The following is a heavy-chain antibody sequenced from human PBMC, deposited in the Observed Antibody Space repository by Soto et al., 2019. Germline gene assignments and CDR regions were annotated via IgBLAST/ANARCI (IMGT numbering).Heavy chain of an antibody. V-gene: IGHV3-23*01. J-gene: IGHJ4*02. Sequence: EVQLLESGGGLVQPGGSLRLSCAASGFTFNTYAMSWVRRAPGKGLEWVSAIGGSGGTTFYADSMMGRFTISRDNSKNTLYLQMNSLRAEEKAVYYCAKLPTATNYFDFWGQGTLVTVSS. CDR3: AKLPTATNYFDF. CDR1: GFTFNTYA. CDR2: IGGSGGTT.